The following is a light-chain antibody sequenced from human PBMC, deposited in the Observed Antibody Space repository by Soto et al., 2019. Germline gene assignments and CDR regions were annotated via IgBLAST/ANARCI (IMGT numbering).Light chain of an antibody. J-gene: IGKJ2*01. CDR2: AAS. CDR3: QQSYSTPLT. CDR1: QSISTY. V-gene: IGKV1-39*01. Sequence: DIQMTQSPSSLSASVGDRVTITCRASQSISTYLNWYQQKPGKAPKVLIYAASSLQSGVPSRFSGTGSGTDFILTISSLQPEDFATYYGQQSYSTPLTFSQGTKLEIK.